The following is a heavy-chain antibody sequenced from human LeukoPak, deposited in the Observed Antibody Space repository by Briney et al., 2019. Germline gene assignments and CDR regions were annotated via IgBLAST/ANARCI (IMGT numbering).Heavy chain of an antibody. CDR3: ARSAEDYYGSGSYYIGHYYYYYGMDV. V-gene: IGHV3-11*01. CDR2: ISSSGSTI. CDR1: GSTFSDYY. D-gene: IGHD3-10*01. Sequence: PGGSLRLSCAASGSTFSDYYMSWIRQAPGKGLEWVSYISSSGSTIYYADSVKGRFTISRDNAKNSLYLQMNSLRAEDAAVYYCARSAEDYYGSGSYYIGHYYYYYGMDVWGQGTTVTVSS. J-gene: IGHJ6*02.